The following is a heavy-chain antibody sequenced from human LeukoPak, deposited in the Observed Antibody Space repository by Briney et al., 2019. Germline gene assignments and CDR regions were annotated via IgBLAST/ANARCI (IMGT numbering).Heavy chain of an antibody. CDR2: IYYSGST. Sequence: SETLSLTCTVSGGSISSSSYYWGWIRQPPGKGLEWIGSIYYSGSTYYNPSLKSRVTISVDTSKNQFSLKLSSVTAADTAVYYCARGLNHYDSSGHLVWFDPWGQGTLVTVSS. CDR1: GGSISSSSYY. V-gene: IGHV4-39*01. J-gene: IGHJ5*02. D-gene: IGHD3-22*01. CDR3: ARGLNHYDSSGHLVWFDP.